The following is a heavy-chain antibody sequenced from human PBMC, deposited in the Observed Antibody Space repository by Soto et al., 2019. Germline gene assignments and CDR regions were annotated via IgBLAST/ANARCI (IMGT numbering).Heavy chain of an antibody. CDR1: GGTFSSYT. CDR2: IIPILGIA. J-gene: IGHJ4*02. Sequence: QVQLVQSGAEVKKPGSSVKVSCKASGGTFSSYTISWVRQAPGQGLEWMGRIIPILGIANYAQKFQGRVTITADKSTSTAYMELSSLRSEDTAVYYCARDRLYGHYVSLSDYWGQGTLVTVSS. V-gene: IGHV1-69*08. CDR3: ARDRLYGHYVSLSDY. D-gene: IGHD4-17*01.